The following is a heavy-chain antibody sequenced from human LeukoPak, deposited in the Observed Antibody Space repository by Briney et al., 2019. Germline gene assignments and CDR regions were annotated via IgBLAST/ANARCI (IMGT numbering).Heavy chain of an antibody. V-gene: IGHV3-23*01. CDR3: ARAGTTVVTPRFYFDY. Sequence: TGGSPRLSCAASGFTFSSYAMSWVRQAPGKGLEWVSAISDSGGSTYYADSVKGRFTISRDNSKNTLYLQMNSLRAEDTAVYYCARAGTTVVTPRFYFDYWGQGTLVTVSS. CDR1: GFTFSSYA. CDR2: ISDSGGST. D-gene: IGHD4-17*01. J-gene: IGHJ4*02.